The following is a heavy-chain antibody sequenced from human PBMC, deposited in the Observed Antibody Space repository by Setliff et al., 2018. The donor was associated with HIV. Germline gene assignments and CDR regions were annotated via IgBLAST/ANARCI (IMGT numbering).Heavy chain of an antibody. D-gene: IGHD1-26*01. Sequence: HPGGSLRLSCATSGFTFSNFWMTWVRQAPGKGLEWVANIKEDGSETFYVDSVKGRFTMSRDNAKNVVYLEMNSLKVEDTAVYYCARDATRGGDFDFWGQGTLVTVS. J-gene: IGHJ4*02. CDR3: ARDATRGGDFDF. V-gene: IGHV3-7*01. CDR1: GFTFSNFW. CDR2: IKEDGSET.